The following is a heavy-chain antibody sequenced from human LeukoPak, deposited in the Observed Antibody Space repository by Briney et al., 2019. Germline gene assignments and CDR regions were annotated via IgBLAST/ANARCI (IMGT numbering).Heavy chain of an antibody. CDR1: GYTFTEYY. Sequence: ASVKVSCKASGYTFTEYYMHWVRLAPGQGLEWMGWINPRSGGTNYAQKFQGRVTMTRDTSISTAYMELSRLTFDDTAVYYCTRHVGAEVWFDPWGQGTLVTVSS. V-gene: IGHV1-2*02. J-gene: IGHJ5*02. CDR2: INPRSGGT. CDR3: TRHVGAEVWFDP. D-gene: IGHD1-26*01.